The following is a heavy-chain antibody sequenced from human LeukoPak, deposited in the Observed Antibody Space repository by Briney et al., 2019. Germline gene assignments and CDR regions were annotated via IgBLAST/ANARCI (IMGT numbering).Heavy chain of an antibody. D-gene: IGHD6-19*01. J-gene: IGHJ4*02. CDR2: IRYDGNNK. V-gene: IGHV3-30*02. Sequence: GGSLRLSCAASGFTFSIYGMHWVRQAPGKGLEWVGVIRYDGNNKYYADSVKGRFTISRDNSKNTLYLQMNSLRAEDTAVYYCAKGLYSSGWYYFDSWGQGTLVTVSS. CDR3: AKGLYSSGWYYFDS. CDR1: GFTFSIYG.